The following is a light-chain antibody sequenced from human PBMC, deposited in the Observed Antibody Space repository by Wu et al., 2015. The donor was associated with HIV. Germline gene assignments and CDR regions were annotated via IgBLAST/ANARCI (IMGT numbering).Light chain of an antibody. J-gene: IGKJ5*01. CDR2: DAS. Sequence: EAVLTQSPATLSLSPGESATLSCRASQSVSSYLAWYQQRPGQAPRLLIYDASNRATGIPARFSGRGSGTDFTLTISSLQPEDFTIYFCLQRSNWPFTFAQGTRLELK. CDR3: LQRSNWPFT. V-gene: IGKV3-11*01. CDR1: QSVSSY.